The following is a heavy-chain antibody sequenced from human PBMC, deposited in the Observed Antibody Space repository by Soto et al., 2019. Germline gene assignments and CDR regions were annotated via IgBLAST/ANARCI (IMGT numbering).Heavy chain of an antibody. D-gene: IGHD5-12*01. J-gene: IGHJ4*02. Sequence: ASVKVSCKASGCTFTSYGISWVRQAPGQGLEWVGWISAYNGNTNYAQKLQRRVTMTTDTSTSTAYMELRSLRSDDTAVYYCARDVWLRLAPFDYWGQGTLVTVSS. CDR3: ARDVWLRLAPFDY. CDR2: ISAYNGNT. V-gene: IGHV1-18*01. CDR1: GCTFTSYG.